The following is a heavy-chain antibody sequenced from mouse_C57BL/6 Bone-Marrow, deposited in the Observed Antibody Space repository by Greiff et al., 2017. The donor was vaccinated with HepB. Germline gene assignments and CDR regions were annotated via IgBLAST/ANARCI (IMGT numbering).Heavy chain of an antibody. V-gene: IGHV1-19*01. Sequence: EVQLQQSGPVLVKPGASVKMSCKASGYTFTDYYMNWVKQSHGKSLEWIGVINPYNGGTSYNQKFKGKATLTVDKSSSTAYMELNSLTSEDSAVYYCARGGLRRYYFDYWGQGTTLTVSS. J-gene: IGHJ2*01. CDR3: ARGGLRRYYFDY. CDR2: INPYNGGT. CDR1: GYTFTDYY. D-gene: IGHD2-4*01.